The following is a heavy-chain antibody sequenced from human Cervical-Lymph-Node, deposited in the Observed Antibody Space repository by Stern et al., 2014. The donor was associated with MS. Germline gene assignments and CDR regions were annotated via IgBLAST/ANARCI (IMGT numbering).Heavy chain of an antibody. Sequence: EVQLVESGGGVIQPGGSLRLSCTASGFTVSRDYMTLVRQAPGKGLEWVSLITNVGSTFYTDSVKGRFTISRDDSKSTVYLHMTSLRAEDTAMYYCARDTSSPERSDWWGQGTLVTVSS. CDR1: GFTVSRDY. J-gene: IGHJ4*02. CDR3: ARDTSSPERSDW. D-gene: IGHD1-1*01. V-gene: IGHV3-53*01. CDR2: ITNVGST.